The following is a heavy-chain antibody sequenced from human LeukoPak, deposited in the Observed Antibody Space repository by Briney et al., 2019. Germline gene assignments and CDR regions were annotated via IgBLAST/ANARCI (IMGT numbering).Heavy chain of an antibody. D-gene: IGHD5-18*01. CDR3: ASQVGSYGPYYFDY. CDR2: IYYSGST. V-gene: IGHV4-59*08. CDR1: GGSISSYY. Sequence: PSETLSLTCTVSGGSISSYYWSWIRQPPGKGLEWIGYIYYSGSTNYNPSLKSRVTISVDTSKNQFSLKLSSVTAADTAVYYCASQVGSYGPYYFDYWGQGTLGTVSS. J-gene: IGHJ4*02.